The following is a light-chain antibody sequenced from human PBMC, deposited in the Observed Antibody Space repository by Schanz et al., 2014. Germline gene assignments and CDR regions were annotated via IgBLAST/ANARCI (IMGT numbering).Light chain of an antibody. CDR2: GAS. V-gene: IGKV3-11*01. CDR3: QQANSLPWT. J-gene: IGKJ1*01. Sequence: EIVLTQSPATLSLSPGERATLSCRASQSVSSDLAWYQRKPGLAPRLLISGASIRATGIPDRFSGSGSGTDFTLTISSLQPEDFATYYCQQANSLPWTFGQGTKVEVK. CDR1: QSVSSD.